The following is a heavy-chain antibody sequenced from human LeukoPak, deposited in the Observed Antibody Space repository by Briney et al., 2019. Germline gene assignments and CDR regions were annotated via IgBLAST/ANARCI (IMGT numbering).Heavy chain of an antibody. CDR3: AREMEQWLVQGEFDY. V-gene: IGHV1-69*05. J-gene: IGHJ4*02. Sequence: SVKVSCKASGGTFSSYAISWVRQAPGRGLEGMGRIIPIFGTANYAQKFQGRVTITTDESTSTAYMERSSLRSEDTAVYYCAREMEQWLVQGEFDYWGQGTLVTVSS. CDR2: IIPIFGTA. D-gene: IGHD6-19*01. CDR1: GGTFSSYA.